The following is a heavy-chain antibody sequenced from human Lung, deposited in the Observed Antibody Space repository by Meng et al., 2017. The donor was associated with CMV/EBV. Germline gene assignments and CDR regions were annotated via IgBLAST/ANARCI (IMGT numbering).Heavy chain of an antibody. J-gene: IGHJ4*02. D-gene: IGHD1-26*01. V-gene: IGHV3-74*01. Sequence: GESLKISCAASGFTLSRYWMHWVRQAPGTGLVWVARINEDGSRTDYADSVKGRFTIPRDNAKNTLYLQMNSLRAEDTAVYDCARDWSGSDDYWGQGTLVTVSS. CDR1: GFTLSRYW. CDR3: ARDWSGSDDY. CDR2: INEDGSRT.